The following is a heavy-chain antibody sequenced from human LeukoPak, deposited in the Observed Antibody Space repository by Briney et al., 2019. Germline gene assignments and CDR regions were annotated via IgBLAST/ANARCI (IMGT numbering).Heavy chain of an antibody. V-gene: IGHV3-30*02. CDR2: IRYDGSNK. CDR1: GFTFSSYG. J-gene: IGHJ4*02. D-gene: IGHD3-10*01. Sequence: GGSLRLSCAASGFTFSSYGMHWVRQAPGKGLEWVAFIRYDGSNKYYADSVKGRFTISRDNSKNTLYLQMNSLRAEDTAVYYCAKAQETYYYGSAHGYWGQGTLVTVSS. CDR3: AKAQETYYYGSAHGY.